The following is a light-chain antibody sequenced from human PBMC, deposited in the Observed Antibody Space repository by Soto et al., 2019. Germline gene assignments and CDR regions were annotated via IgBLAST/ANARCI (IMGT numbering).Light chain of an antibody. V-gene: IGKV1-27*01. Sequence: QMTQSPSSLSASVGDRVTITCRASQDISNYLAWYQQKPGGAPKLLIYEASTLQSGVPSRFSGSGSGADFTLTISSLQPEDVAIYYCQKYNDAPRTFGQGNRVEMK. CDR1: QDISNY. CDR2: EAS. J-gene: IGKJ1*01. CDR3: QKYNDAPRT.